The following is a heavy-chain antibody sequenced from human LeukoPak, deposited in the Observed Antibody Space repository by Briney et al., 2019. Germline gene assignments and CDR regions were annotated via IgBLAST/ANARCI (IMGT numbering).Heavy chain of an antibody. CDR3: ARDGEGTSLSFFDY. CDR1: RFTFSNYW. CDR2: ISSGSGYI. J-gene: IGHJ4*02. V-gene: IGHV3-21*01. D-gene: IGHD3-10*01. Sequence: PGGSLRLSCAASRFTFSNYWMHWVRQAPGKGLEWVSSISSGSGYIYYADSVKGRFTISRDNAKTSLYLQMNSLRAEDTAVYYCARDGEGTSLSFFDYWGLGTLVTVSA.